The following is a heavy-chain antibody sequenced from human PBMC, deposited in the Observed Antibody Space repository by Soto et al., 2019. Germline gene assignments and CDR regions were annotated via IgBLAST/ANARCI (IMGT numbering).Heavy chain of an antibody. V-gene: IGHV4-30-4*01. CDR2: IYYSGST. D-gene: IGHD5-18*01. J-gene: IGHJ6*02. Sequence: PSATLLPPRTSPWAFIRSCTCFWGLVPQPPGKGLEWIGYIYYSGSTYYNPSLKSRVTVSVDTSKNQFSLKLSSVTAADTAVYYCARGTGRGYHFSHYYYYYGMDVWGQGTAVT. CDR1: WAFIRSCTCF. CDR3: ARGTGRGYHFSHYYYYYGMDV.